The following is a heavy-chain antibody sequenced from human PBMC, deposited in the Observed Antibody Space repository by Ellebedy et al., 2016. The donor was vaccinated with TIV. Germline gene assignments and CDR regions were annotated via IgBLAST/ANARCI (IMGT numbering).Heavy chain of an antibody. CDR2: INPNSGGT. D-gene: IGHD3-10*01. J-gene: IGHJ6*02. Sequence: ASVKVSCXASGGTFSSYAISWVRQAPGQGLEWMGWINPNSGGTKYSQKFQGRVTITRDTSASTAYMELSSLRSEDTAVYYCARENGSGRRDMDVWGQGTTVTVSS. CDR1: GGTFSSYA. CDR3: ARENGSGRRDMDV. V-gene: IGHV1-3*01.